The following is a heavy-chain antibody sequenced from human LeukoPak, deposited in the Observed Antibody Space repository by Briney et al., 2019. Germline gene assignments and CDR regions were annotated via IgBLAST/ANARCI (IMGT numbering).Heavy chain of an antibody. Sequence: SGGSLRLSCAASGFTFSSYEMNWVRQAPGKGLEWVSYISGSATNKHYADSVKGRFTISRDNAKNSLYLQMNSLRAEDTAIYYCARGSLVHYYGSGSYRTRAGFDYWGQGTLVTVSA. J-gene: IGHJ4*02. CDR2: ISGSATNK. CDR3: ARGSLVHYYGSGSYRTRAGFDY. V-gene: IGHV3-48*03. CDR1: GFTFSSYE. D-gene: IGHD3-10*01.